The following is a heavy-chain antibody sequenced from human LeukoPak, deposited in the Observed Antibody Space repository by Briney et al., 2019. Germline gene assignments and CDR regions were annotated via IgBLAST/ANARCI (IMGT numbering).Heavy chain of an antibody. CDR2: ISGSGGST. CDR3: AKYTAYSTGWPSY. CDR1: GFTFNTYA. Sequence: PGGSLRLSCAASGFTFNTYAMSWVRQAPGKGLEWVSTISGSGGSTYYADSVKGRFTISRDNSKNTLYLQMNSLRAEDTAVYYCAKYTAYSTGWPSYWGQGTLVTAS. J-gene: IGHJ4*02. D-gene: IGHD6-19*01. V-gene: IGHV3-23*01.